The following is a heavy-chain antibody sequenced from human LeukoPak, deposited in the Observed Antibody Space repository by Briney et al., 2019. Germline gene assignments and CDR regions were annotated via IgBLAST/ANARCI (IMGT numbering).Heavy chain of an antibody. CDR3: AKVRAGTEVPPLGDY. V-gene: IGHV3-23*01. D-gene: IGHD1-7*01. Sequence: PGGSLRLSCAASGFTFSDYWMHWVRQAPGKGLEWVSAISGSGGSTYYADSVKGRFTISRDNSKNTLYLQMNSLRAEDTAVYYCAKVRAGTEVPPLGDYWGQGTLVTVSS. J-gene: IGHJ4*02. CDR1: GFTFSDYW. CDR2: ISGSGGST.